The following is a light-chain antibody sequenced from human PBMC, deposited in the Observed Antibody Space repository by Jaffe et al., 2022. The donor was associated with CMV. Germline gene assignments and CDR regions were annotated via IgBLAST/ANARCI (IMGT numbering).Light chain of an antibody. Sequence: DIQMTQSPSSLSASVGDRVTITCRASQDIRNYLAWYQQKPGTVPNLLIFDASTLHSGVPSRFSGSGSGTDFTLTISSLQPEDVATYYCQTYNSAPPVTFGPGTKVDIK. CDR1: QDIRNY. V-gene: IGKV1-27*01. CDR2: DAS. J-gene: IGKJ3*01. CDR3: QTYNSAPPVT.